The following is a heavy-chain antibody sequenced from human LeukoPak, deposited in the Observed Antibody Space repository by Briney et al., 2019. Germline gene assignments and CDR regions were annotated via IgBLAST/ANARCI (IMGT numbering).Heavy chain of an antibody. D-gene: IGHD5-18*01. Sequence: PSETLSLTCIVSGGSISSYYWSWVRQPPGKGLECIGYIYYSGSTNYSPSLKSQATISVDTSKNQFSLKLTSVTPADTAVYYCARGVNGYLQHDYWGQGTLVTVSS. V-gene: IGHV4-59*01. CDR3: ARGVNGYLQHDY. CDR1: GGSISSYY. J-gene: IGHJ4*02. CDR2: IYYSGST.